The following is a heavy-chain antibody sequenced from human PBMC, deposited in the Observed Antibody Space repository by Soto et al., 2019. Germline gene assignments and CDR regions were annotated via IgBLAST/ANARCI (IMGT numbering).Heavy chain of an antibody. CDR1: GFSLSTSGVG. Sequence: QITLKESGPTLVKPTQTLTLTCTFSGFSLSTSGVGVGWIRQPPGKALEWLALIYWDDDKRYSPSLKSRLTITKDTSKNQVVLTMTNMDPVDTATYYCAQSGIAVAGTHWFDPWGQGTLVTVSS. CDR3: AQSGIAVAGTHWFDP. CDR2: IYWDDDK. V-gene: IGHV2-5*02. D-gene: IGHD6-19*01. J-gene: IGHJ5*02.